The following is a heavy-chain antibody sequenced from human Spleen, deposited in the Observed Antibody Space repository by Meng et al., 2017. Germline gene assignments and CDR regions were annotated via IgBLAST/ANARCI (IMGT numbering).Heavy chain of an antibody. CDR2: FDPEDGET. Sequence: ASVKVSCKVSGYTLTELSMHWVRQAPGKGLEWMGGFDPEDGETIYAQKFQGRVTMTEDTSTDTAYMELSSLRSEDTAVYYCASSRRGKSYYDFWSGYLNRYYYYGMDVWGQGTTVTVSS. CDR1: GYTLTELS. CDR3: ASSRRGKSYYDFWSGYLNRYYYYGMDV. J-gene: IGHJ6*02. V-gene: IGHV1-24*01. D-gene: IGHD3-3*01.